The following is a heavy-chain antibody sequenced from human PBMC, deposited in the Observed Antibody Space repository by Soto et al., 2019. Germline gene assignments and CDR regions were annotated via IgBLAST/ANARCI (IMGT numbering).Heavy chain of an antibody. V-gene: IGHV3-74*01. CDR1: GFTFRAFW. J-gene: IGHJ4*02. D-gene: IGHD6-19*01. CDR3: ARGPTGCDGYDY. Sequence: EVQLVESGGGLVQPGGSLRLSCVASGFTFRAFWMHWVRQAPGKGLVWVSRINSDSTTTNYAEYAKGRFTIARDNAENTQYLQMVSLTAEETAVYSCARGPTGCDGYDYWGQGTLLTDSS. CDR2: INSDSTTT.